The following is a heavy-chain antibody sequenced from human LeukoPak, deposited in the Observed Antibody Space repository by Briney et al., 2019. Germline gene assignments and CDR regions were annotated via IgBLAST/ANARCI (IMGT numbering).Heavy chain of an antibody. CDR2: IRYDGSNK. Sequence: GGSLRLSCAASGFTFSSYGMHWVRQAPGKGLEWVAFIRYDGSNKYYADSVKGRFTISRDNSKNTLYLQMNSLRAEDTAVYYCARPKYYYDSHNDYYYYYMDVWGKGTTVTVSS. J-gene: IGHJ6*03. CDR3: ARPKYYYDSHNDYYYYYMDV. D-gene: IGHD3-22*01. CDR1: GFTFSSYG. V-gene: IGHV3-30*02.